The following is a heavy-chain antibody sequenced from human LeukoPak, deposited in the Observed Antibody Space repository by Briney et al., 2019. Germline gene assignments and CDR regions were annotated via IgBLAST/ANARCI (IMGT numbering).Heavy chain of an antibody. Sequence: GGSLRLSCAASGFTFSSYSMNWVRQAPGKGLEWVAVISYDGSNKYYADSVKGRFTISRDNSKNTLYLQMNSLRAEDTAVYYCAKEGGYASIDYWGQGTLVTVSS. V-gene: IGHV3-30*18. CDR1: GFTFSSYS. D-gene: IGHD5-12*01. J-gene: IGHJ4*02. CDR2: ISYDGSNK. CDR3: AKEGGYASIDY.